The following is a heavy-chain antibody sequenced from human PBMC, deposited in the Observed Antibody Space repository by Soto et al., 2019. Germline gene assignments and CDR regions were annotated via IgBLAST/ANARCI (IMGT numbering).Heavy chain of an antibody. CDR3: ARLECRYFDL. CDR1: GGSISSNNHY. CDR2: IYYSGNT. Sequence: SETLSLTCTVSGGSISSNNHYWGWIRQPPGKGLEWIGSIYYSGNTYYNPSLKSRVTISVDTSKNQFSLKLSSVTAADTAVYYCARLECRYFDLWGRGTLVTVSS. V-gene: IGHV4-39*01. J-gene: IGHJ2*01.